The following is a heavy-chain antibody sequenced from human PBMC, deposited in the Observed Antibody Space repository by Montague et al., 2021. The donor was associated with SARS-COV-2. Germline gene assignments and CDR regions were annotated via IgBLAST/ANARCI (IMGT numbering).Heavy chain of an antibody. CDR3: ASSYIPNKYYEVY. CDR1: GFTFSTYP. Sequence: SLRLSCAASGFTFSTYPMHWVRQAPGKGLEWVSSIGAGVSSTFYADSVKGRFTVSRDNSKNTLYLQMNSLRAEGTAVYYCASSYIPNKYYEVYWGQGTLVTVSS. CDR2: IGAGVSST. J-gene: IGHJ4*02. D-gene: IGHD2/OR15-2a*01. V-gene: IGHV3-23*01.